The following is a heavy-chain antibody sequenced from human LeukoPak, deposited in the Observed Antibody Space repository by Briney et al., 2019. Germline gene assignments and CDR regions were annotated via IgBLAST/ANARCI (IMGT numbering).Heavy chain of an antibody. CDR1: GGTFSSYA. D-gene: IGHD2-8*01. CDR2: IIPIFGTA. Sequence: SVKVSCKASGGTFSSYAISWVRQAPGQGLEWMGGIIPIFGTANYAQKFQGRVTITTDESTSTAYMELGSLRSEDTAVYYCAREGYCTNGVCSVYFDYWGQGTLVTVSS. CDR3: AREGYCTNGVCSVYFDY. J-gene: IGHJ4*02. V-gene: IGHV1-69*05.